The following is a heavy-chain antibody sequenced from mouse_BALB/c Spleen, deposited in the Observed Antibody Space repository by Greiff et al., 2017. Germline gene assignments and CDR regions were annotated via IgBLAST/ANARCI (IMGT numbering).Heavy chain of an antibody. J-gene: IGHJ4*01. V-gene: IGHV10-1*02. Sequence: DVKLVESGGGLVQPKGSLKLSCAASGFTFNTYAMNWVRQAPGKGLEWVARIRSKSNNYATYYADSVKDRFTISRDDSQSMLYLQMNNLKTEDTAMYYCVSPYGYDGGYAMDYWGQGTSVTVSS. CDR2: IRSKSNNYAT. D-gene: IGHD2-2*01. CDR3: VSPYGYDGGYAMDY. CDR1: GFTFNTYA.